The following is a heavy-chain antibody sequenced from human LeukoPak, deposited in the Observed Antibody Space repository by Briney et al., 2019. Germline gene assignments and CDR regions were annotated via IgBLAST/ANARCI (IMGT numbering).Heavy chain of an antibody. V-gene: IGHV4-61*03. Sequence: SETLSLTCTVSGDSVSNGNYYWSWLRQPPGKALEWIGYIYNTGKTYYNPSLEGRVTILVDTSRNHFSVKLSSVTAADTAVYYCARGGAARLHFQNWGQGTLVTVSS. CDR2: IYNTGKT. D-gene: IGHD6-6*01. CDR3: ARGGAARLHFQN. J-gene: IGHJ1*01. CDR1: GDSVSNGNYY.